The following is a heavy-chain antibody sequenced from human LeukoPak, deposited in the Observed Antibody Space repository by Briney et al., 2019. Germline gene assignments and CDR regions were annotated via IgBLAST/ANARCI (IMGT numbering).Heavy chain of an antibody. CDR2: IKQDGSEK. J-gene: IGHJ4*02. V-gene: IGHV3-7*01. CDR1: GFTFSSYW. CDR3: ARVNTQWLVPYYFDY. D-gene: IGHD6-19*01. Sequence: PGGSLRLSCAASGFTFSSYWMSWVRQAPGKGLEWVANIKQDGSEKYYVDSVKGRFTISRDNAKNSLYLQMNSLRAEDTAVYYCARVNTQWLVPYYFDYWGQGTLVTVSS.